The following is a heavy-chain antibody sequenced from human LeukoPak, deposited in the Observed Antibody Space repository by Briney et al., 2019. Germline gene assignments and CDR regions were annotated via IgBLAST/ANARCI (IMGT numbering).Heavy chain of an antibody. D-gene: IGHD2-21*02. CDR1: GYTFTGYY. V-gene: IGHV1-2*02. CDR3: ARDVNCGGDCYSFDY. J-gene: IGHJ4*02. Sequence: ASVKVSCKASGYTFTGYYMHWVRQAPGQGLEWMGWINPNSGGTNYAQKFQGRVTMTRDTSISTAYMELSRLRSDDTAVYYCARDVNCGGDCYSFDYWGQGTLVTVSS. CDR2: INPNSGGT.